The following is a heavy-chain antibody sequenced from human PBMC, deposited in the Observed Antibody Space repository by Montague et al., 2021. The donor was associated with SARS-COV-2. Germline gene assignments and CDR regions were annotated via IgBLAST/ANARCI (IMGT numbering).Heavy chain of an antibody. V-gene: IGHV4-38-2*02. J-gene: IGHJ3*02. CDR3: ARDRTFRDGYLDAFEI. Sequence: SETLSLTCGVSGASIMGYHWSWVRKPPGKGLEWIGSIYHSGTTYYNPSLKSRVTISVDTSKNQFSLKMYSVTAADTAQFYCARDRTFRDGYLDAFEIWGQGTMVTDSS. CDR1: GASIMGYH. D-gene: IGHD5-24*01. CDR2: IYHSGTT.